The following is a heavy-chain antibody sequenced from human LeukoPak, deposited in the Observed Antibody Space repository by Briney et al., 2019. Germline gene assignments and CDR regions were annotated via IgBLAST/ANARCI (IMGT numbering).Heavy chain of an antibody. CDR2: IIPIFGTA. CDR3: ARSYSSGWYGGEDY. Sequence: ASVKVSCKASGGTFSSYAISWVRQAPGQGLEWMGGIIPIFGTANYAQKFQGRVTITADKSTSTAYMELSSLRSGDTAVYYCARSYSSGWYGGEDYWGQGTLVTVSS. CDR1: GGTFSSYA. D-gene: IGHD6-19*01. V-gene: IGHV1-69*06. J-gene: IGHJ4*02.